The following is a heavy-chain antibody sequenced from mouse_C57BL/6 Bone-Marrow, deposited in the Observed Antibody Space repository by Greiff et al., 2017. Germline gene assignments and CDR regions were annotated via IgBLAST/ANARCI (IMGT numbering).Heavy chain of an antibody. J-gene: IGHJ4*01. V-gene: IGHV14-4*01. CDR1: GFNIKDDY. CDR2: IDPENGDT. CDR3: TTVFITTVVATGAMDY. D-gene: IGHD1-1*01. Sequence: EVQLQQSGAELVRPAASVKLSCTASGFNIKDDYMHWVKQRPEQGLEWIGWIDPENGDTEYASKFQGKATITADTSSNTAYLQLSSLTSEDTAVYYCTTVFITTVVATGAMDYWGQGTSVTVSS.